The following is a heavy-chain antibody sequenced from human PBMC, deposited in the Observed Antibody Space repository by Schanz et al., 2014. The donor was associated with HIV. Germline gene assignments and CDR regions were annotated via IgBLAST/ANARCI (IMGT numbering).Heavy chain of an antibody. V-gene: IGHV3-21*01. D-gene: IGHD1-20*01. CDR3: ARERMTVNWKAGMDV. CDR2: ISSSSSYL. CDR1: GFTFSSSW. J-gene: IGHJ6*02. Sequence: EVQLVESGGGLVQPGGSLRLSCAASGFTFSSSWMHWVRQAPGKGLVWVSSISSSSSYLYYADSVKGRFTISRDNSKNTLYLQVNSLRAEDTAVYYCARERMTVNWKAGMDVWGQGTTVTVSS.